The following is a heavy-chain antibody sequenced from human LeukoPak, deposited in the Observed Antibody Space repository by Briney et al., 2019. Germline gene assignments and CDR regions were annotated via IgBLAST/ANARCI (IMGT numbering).Heavy chain of an antibody. CDR1: GFTLSSYN. D-gene: IGHD3-22*01. J-gene: IGHJ4*02. CDR2: ISWRSSDI. V-gene: IGHV3-21*01. CDR3: ARGDSAPYFLPSRLPY. Sequence: GGSLRLSCVASGFTLSSYNMKWVRQAPGKRLEWVSSISWRSSDIEYADSVKGRFTISRDIDKKSLYLQMNSLRADDTAVYYCARGDSAPYFLPSRLPYWGQGILVTVSS.